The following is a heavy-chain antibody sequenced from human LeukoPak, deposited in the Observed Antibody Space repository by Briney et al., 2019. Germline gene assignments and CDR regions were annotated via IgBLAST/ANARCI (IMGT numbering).Heavy chain of an antibody. V-gene: IGHV3-30*02. CDR2: IRYDGSNK. CDR3: AKAFISVVPAAMYFDY. Sequence: GGSLRLSCTASGFTFGDYAMSWFRQAPGRGLEWVAFIRYDGSNKYYADSVKGRFTISRDNSKNTLYLQMNSLRAEDTAVYYCAKAFISVVPAAMYFDYWGQGTLVTVSS. CDR1: GFTFGDYA. D-gene: IGHD2-2*01. J-gene: IGHJ4*02.